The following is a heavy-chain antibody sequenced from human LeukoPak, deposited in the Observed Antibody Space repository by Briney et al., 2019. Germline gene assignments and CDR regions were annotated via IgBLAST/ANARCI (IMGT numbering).Heavy chain of an antibody. J-gene: IGHJ6*02. CDR3: AKDAAADNPYYYYYGMDV. CDR2: ISGSGGST. Sequence: GGSLRLSCAASGFTFSSYAMSWLRQAPGKGLEWVSAISGSGGSTYYADSVKGRFTISRDNSKNTLYLQMNSLRAEDTAVYYCAKDAAADNPYYYYYGMDVWGRGTTVTVSS. V-gene: IGHV3-23*01. D-gene: IGHD6-13*01. CDR1: GFTFSSYA.